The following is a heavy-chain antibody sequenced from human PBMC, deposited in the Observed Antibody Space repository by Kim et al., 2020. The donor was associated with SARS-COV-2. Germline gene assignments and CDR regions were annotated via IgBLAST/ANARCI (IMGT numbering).Heavy chain of an antibody. D-gene: IGHD3-22*01. CDR1: GYTFTSYD. CDR3: ARGGHYYYDSSGYLDFDY. Sequence: ASVKVSCKASGYTFTSYDINWVRQATGQGLEWMGWMNPNSGNTGYAQKFQGRVTMTRNTSISTAYMELSSLRSEDTAVYYCARGGHYYYDSSGYLDFDYWGQGTLVTVSS. CDR2: MNPNSGNT. J-gene: IGHJ4*02. V-gene: IGHV1-8*01.